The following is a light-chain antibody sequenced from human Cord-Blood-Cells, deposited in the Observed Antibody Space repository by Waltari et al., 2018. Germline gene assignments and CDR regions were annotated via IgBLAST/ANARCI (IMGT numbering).Light chain of an antibody. CDR3: QQYYSYPFT. CDR1: QGISSY. J-gene: IGKJ3*01. CDR2: AAS. Sequence: AIRMTQSPSSFSASTGDRVTITFRASQGISSYLAWYQQKPGKAPKLLIYAASTLQSGVPSRFSGSGSGTDFTLTISCLQSEEFATYYCQQYYSYPFTFGPGTKVDIK. V-gene: IGKV1-8*01.